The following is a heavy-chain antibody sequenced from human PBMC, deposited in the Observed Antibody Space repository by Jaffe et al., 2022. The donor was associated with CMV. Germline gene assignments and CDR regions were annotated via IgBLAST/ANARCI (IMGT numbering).Heavy chain of an antibody. V-gene: IGHV4-59*08. Sequence: QVQLQESGPGLVKPSETLSLTCTVSGGSISSYYWSWIRQPPGKGLEWIGYIYYSGSTNYNPSLKSRVTISVDTSKNQFSLKLSSVTAADTAVYYCARHPEVLWFGELFPGAFDIWGQGTMVTVSS. CDR3: ARHPEVLWFGELFPGAFDI. CDR1: GGSISSYY. J-gene: IGHJ3*02. D-gene: IGHD3-10*01. CDR2: IYYSGST.